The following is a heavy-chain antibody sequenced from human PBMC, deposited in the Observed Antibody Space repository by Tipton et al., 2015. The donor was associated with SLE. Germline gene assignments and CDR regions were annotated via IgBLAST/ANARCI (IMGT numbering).Heavy chain of an antibody. D-gene: IGHD6-6*01. V-gene: IGHV3-74*01. CDR2: IDSDGTYT. J-gene: IGHJ6*03. CDR3: VRGAPRPYYYYYMDV. Sequence: GSLRLSCAASGFTFSNSWMNWVRLAPEKGLVWVSRIDSDGTYTDYADFVKDRFTISRDNAKNSLFLQMDNLRAEDTAVYYCVRGAPRPYYYYYMDVWGKGITVTVSS. CDR1: GFTFSNSW.